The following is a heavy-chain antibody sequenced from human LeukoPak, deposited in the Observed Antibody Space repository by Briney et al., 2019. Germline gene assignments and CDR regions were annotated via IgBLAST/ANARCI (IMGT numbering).Heavy chain of an antibody. CDR3: AKDTASYYDSSGYYSLDY. CDR2: ISYDGSNK. CDR1: GFTFSSYG. Sequence: GGSLRLSCAASGFTFSSYGMHWVRQAPGKGLEWVAVISYDGSNKYYADSVKGRFTISRDNSKNTLYLQMNRLRAEDTAVYYCAKDTASYYDSSGYYSLDYWGQGTLVTVSS. D-gene: IGHD3-22*01. J-gene: IGHJ4*02. V-gene: IGHV3-30*18.